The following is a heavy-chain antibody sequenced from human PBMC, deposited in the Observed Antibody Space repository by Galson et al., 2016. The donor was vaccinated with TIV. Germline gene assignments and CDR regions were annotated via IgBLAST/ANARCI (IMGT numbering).Heavy chain of an antibody. D-gene: IGHD2/OR15-2a*01. V-gene: IGHV1-24*01. J-gene: IGHJ5*02. CDR3: ATVAWFPGLSLDT. CDR1: GNTLNEIV. CDR2: FDPEVAKT. Sequence: SVKVSCKVSGNTLNEIVIHWVRQAPGKGLEWMGGFDPEVAKTVYAQKLQDRVTMAADTSTNTAYMELGSRRFEDTAVYYCATVAWFPGLSLDTWGQGTLVTVSS.